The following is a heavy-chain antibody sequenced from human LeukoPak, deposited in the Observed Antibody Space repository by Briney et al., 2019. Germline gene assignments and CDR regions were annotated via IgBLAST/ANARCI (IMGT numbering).Heavy chain of an antibody. Sequence: GGSLRLSCVASGFPFGSYAMSWVRQAPGKGLEWVSAIGPSGGSTYYADSVRGRFTISRDNSKNTLYLQMNSPRADDTAVYYCAKSTTVTTTDGDCFDPWGQGTLVTVSS. J-gene: IGHJ5*02. CDR2: IGPSGGST. D-gene: IGHD4-17*01. CDR1: GFPFGSYA. CDR3: AKSTTVTTTDGDCFDP. V-gene: IGHV3-23*01.